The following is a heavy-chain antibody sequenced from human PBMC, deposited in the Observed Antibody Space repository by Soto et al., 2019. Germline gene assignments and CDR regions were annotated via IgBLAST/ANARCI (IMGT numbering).Heavy chain of an antibody. J-gene: IGHJ5*02. D-gene: IGHD3-3*01. Sequence: SETLSLTCTVTGGAISGYYWTWIRQSAGGGLEWIGRIYSSGSTNYNPSLKSRVTISLDTSMNHFSLRLSSVTAADTAVYYCARGQRFSDWFAPCGQRTLVTGSS. V-gene: IGHV4-4*07. CDR3: ARGQRFSDWFAP. CDR2: IYSSGST. CDR1: GGAISGYY.